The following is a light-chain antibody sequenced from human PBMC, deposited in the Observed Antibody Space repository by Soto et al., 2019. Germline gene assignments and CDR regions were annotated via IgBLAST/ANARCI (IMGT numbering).Light chain of an antibody. CDR2: AAS. Sequence: DIQMTQSPSSLSASVGDRVTITCRASQSTSNYLNGYQQKPGKAPKLLIFAASSLQSGVPSRFSGSGSGTDFTLTISSLQPEDFATYYCQQSYSTPWTFGQGTKVDIK. CDR3: QQSYSTPWT. J-gene: IGKJ1*01. V-gene: IGKV1-39*01. CDR1: QSTSNY.